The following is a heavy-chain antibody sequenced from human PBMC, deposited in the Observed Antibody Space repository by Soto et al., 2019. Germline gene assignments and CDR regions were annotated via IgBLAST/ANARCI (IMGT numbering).Heavy chain of an antibody. J-gene: IGHJ4*02. D-gene: IGHD2-2*01. Sequence: PGGSLRLSCAASGFTFSSYGMHWVRQAPGKGLEWVAVISCDGSNKYYADSVKGRFTISRDNSKNTLYLQMNSLRAEDTAVYYCAKGPEEGIVVVPAALFDYWGQGTLVTVSS. V-gene: IGHV3-30*18. CDR1: GFTFSSYG. CDR2: ISCDGSNK. CDR3: AKGPEEGIVVVPAALFDY.